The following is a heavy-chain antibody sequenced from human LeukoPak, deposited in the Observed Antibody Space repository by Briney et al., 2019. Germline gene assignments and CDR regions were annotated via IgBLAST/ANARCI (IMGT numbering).Heavy chain of an antibody. CDR2: IYSGGST. Sequence: GSLRLSCAASGFTVSSNYMSLVRQAPGKGLEWVSVIYSGGSTYYADSVKGRFTISRDNSKNTLYLQMNSLRAEDTAVYYCARDKVVPAAANGMDVWGQGTTVTVSS. D-gene: IGHD2-2*01. V-gene: IGHV3-53*01. CDR3: ARDKVVPAAANGMDV. J-gene: IGHJ6*02. CDR1: GFTVSSNY.